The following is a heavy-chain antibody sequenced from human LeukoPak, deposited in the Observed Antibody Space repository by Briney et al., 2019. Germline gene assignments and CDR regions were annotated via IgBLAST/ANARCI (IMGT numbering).Heavy chain of an antibody. V-gene: IGHV3-11*01. CDR3: ARGLASYGSGTSRKYHPHDY. J-gene: IGHJ4*02. D-gene: IGHD3-10*01. Sequence: GGSLRLSCAASGFTFSDYYMSWIRQAPGKGLEWVSYISSSGSTIYYADSVKGRFTISRDNAKNSLYLQMNSLRAEDTAVYYCARGLASYGSGTSRKYHPHDYWGQGTLVTVSS. CDR2: ISSSGSTI. CDR1: GFTFSDYY.